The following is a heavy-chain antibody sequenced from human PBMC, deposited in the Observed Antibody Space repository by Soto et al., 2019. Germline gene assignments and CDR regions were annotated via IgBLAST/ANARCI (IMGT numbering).Heavy chain of an antibody. D-gene: IGHD2-15*01. CDR3: ARVYCSGGSCYSGVPHYFDY. Sequence: SVKVSCKASGGTFSGYAIGWVRQAPGQGLEWMGGIIPIFGTANYAQKFQGRVTITADESTSTAYMELSSLRSEDTAVYYCARVYCSGGSCYSGVPHYFDYWGQGTLVTVSS. CDR1: GGTFSGYA. V-gene: IGHV1-69*13. J-gene: IGHJ4*02. CDR2: IIPIFGTA.